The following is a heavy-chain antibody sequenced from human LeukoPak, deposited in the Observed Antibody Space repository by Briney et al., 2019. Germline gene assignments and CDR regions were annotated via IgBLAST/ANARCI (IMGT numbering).Heavy chain of an antibody. J-gene: IGHJ4*02. CDR2: IYYSGST. CDR1: GGSISSSSYY. CDR3: ARVNYYDSSGYYYPEY. D-gene: IGHD3-22*01. V-gene: IGHV4-39*07. Sequence: PSETLSLTCTVSGGSISSSSYYWGWIRQPPGKGLEWIGSIYYSGSTYYNPSLKSRVTISVDTSKNQFSLKLSSVTAADTAVYYCARVNYYDSSGYYYPEYWGQGTLVTVSS.